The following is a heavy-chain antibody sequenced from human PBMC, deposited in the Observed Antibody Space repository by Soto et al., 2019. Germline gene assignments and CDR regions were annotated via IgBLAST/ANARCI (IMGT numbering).Heavy chain of an antibody. CDR3: AKRPLKFEGSYFDY. V-gene: IGHV3-23*01. D-gene: IGHD3-10*01. CDR2: ISGRGGST. Sequence: VQVLDSGGGLVQPGGSLRLSCAASGFTFTNYPMAWVRQAPAKGLEWVSTISGRGGSTFYADSVKGRFTISRDNSKNTVYLQMNSLRVEDTAVYYCAKRPLKFEGSYFDYWGQGPRVTVSS. CDR1: GFTFTNYP. J-gene: IGHJ4*02.